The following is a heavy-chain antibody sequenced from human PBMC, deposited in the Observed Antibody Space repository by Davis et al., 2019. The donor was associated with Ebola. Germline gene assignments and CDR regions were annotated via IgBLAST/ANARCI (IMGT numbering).Heavy chain of an antibody. D-gene: IGHD3-3*01. J-gene: IGHJ4*02. CDR2: ISQSGST. CDR3: ARFPHYDFWSGYFDY. CDR1: GDSISSSNW. V-gene: IGHV4-4*02. Sequence: GSLRLSCAVSGDSISSSNWWSWVRQPPGKGLEWIGEISQSGSTNYNPSLKSRVTISVDKSKNQFSLKLSSVTAADTAVYYCARFPHYDFWSGYFDYWGQGTLVTVSS.